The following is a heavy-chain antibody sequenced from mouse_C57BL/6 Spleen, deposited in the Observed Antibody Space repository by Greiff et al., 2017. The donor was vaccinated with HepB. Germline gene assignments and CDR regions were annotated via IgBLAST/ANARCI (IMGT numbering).Heavy chain of an antibody. CDR2: ISSGGSYT. V-gene: IGHV5-6*01. CDR1: GFTFSSYG. Sequence: EVMLVESGGDLVKPGGSLKLSCAASGFTFSSYGMSWVRQTPDKRLEWVATISSGGSYTYYPDSVKGRFTISRDNAKNTLYLQMSSLKSEDTAMYYCARTGYDYGGFAYWGQGTLVTVSA. D-gene: IGHD2-4*01. J-gene: IGHJ3*01. CDR3: ARTGYDYGGFAY.